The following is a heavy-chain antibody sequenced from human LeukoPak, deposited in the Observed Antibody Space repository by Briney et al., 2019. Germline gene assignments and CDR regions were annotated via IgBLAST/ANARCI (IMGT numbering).Heavy chain of an antibody. CDR3: ASLLTRFGMDV. Sequence: GASVKVSCKASGYTFTSYGISWVRQAPGQGLEWMGWVSAYNGNTNYAQKLQGRVTMTTDTSMSTAYMELRSLRSDDTAVYYCASLLTRFGMDVWGQGTTVTVSS. CDR1: GYTFTSYG. CDR2: VSAYNGNT. V-gene: IGHV1-18*01. D-gene: IGHD3-10*02. J-gene: IGHJ6*02.